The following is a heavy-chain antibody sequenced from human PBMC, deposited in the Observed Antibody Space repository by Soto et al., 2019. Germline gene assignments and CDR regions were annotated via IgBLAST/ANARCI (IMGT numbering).Heavy chain of an antibody. J-gene: IGHJ4*02. CDR3: ARSVEWLASFDY. Sequence: PSETLSLTCTVSGGSISGNYWTWIRQPPGKGLEWIGYIYYSGSTNYNPSLKSRVTMTRNTSISTAYMELSSLRSEDTAVYYCARSVEWLASFDYWGQGTLVTVSS. D-gene: IGHD6-19*01. V-gene: IGHV4-59*01. CDR1: GGSISGNY. CDR2: IYYSGST.